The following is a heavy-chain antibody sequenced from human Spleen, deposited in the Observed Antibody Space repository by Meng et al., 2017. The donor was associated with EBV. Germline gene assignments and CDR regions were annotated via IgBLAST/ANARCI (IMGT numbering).Heavy chain of an antibody. D-gene: IGHD6-13*01. Sequence: QVALQRVGAGIFQPSETLSLPCAVYGGSFSGYYWSWIRQTPAKGLEWVAEIKNGGSSSHNPSLKNRVSISIDTSKSQFSLRLTSVTAADTAVYYCVRGSGYSSSSPPDWFDPWGQGTLVTVSS. CDR3: VRGSGYSSSSPPDWFDP. CDR1: GGSFSGYY. J-gene: IGHJ5*02. CDR2: IKNGGSS. V-gene: IGHV4-34*01.